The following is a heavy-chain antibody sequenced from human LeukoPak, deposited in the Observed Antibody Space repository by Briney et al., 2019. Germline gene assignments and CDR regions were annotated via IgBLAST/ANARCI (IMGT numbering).Heavy chain of an antibody. CDR3: ARETHWGSYRYFDY. V-gene: IGHV1-69*05. Sequence: SVKVSCKASGGTFISYAISWVRQAPGQGLEWMGRIIPIFGTANYAQKFQGRVTITTDESTSTAYMELSSLRSEDTAVYYCARETHWGSYRYFDYWGQGTLVTVSS. CDR2: IIPIFGTA. J-gene: IGHJ4*02. D-gene: IGHD3-16*02. CDR1: GGTFISYA.